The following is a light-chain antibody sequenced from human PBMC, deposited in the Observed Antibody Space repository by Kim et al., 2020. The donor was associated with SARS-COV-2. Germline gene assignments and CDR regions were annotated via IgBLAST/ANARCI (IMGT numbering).Light chain of an antibody. J-gene: IGLJ3*02. CDR1: SLRDYY. Sequence: SSELTQDPAVSVALGQTVRLTCQGDSLRDYYATWYQQRPGQAPVLVLYGKYNRPSGIPDRFSGSASGNTAYLSITGANGEDEADYYCNYRDSSGDHVVFG. CDR3: NYRDSSGDHVV. V-gene: IGLV3-19*01. CDR2: GKY.